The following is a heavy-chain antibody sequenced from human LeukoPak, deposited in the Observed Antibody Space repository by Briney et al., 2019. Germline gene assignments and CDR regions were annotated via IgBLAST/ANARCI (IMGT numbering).Heavy chain of an antibody. CDR1: GFTFTSSP. J-gene: IGHJ4*02. Sequence: GGTLRLSFVASGFTFTSSPVSWVRQAPGKGLELVSAISGRSGTTYYADSVKRRFTISRDNSKNTLYLQMNSLRAGDTAVYYCAKVGTVNFPLDFWGQGTLVTVSS. CDR3: AKVGTVNFPLDF. CDR2: ISGRSGTT. D-gene: IGHD1-1*01. V-gene: IGHV3-23*01.